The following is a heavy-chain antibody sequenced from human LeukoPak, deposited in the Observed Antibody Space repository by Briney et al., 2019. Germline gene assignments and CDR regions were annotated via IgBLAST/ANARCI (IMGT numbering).Heavy chain of an antibody. CDR3: TRLDSGAWYPSDY. D-gene: IGHD6-19*01. V-gene: IGHV3-23*01. J-gene: IGHJ4*02. CDR1: GFTVYNFA. CDR2: ITGGGGST. Sequence: QAGGSLRLSCVASGFTVYNFAMSWVRQAPGKGLEWVSLITGGGGSTDYADSVKGRFTISRDNAKNTVFLQMKSLRAEDTAVYYCTRLDSGAWYPSDYWGQGTLVTVSS.